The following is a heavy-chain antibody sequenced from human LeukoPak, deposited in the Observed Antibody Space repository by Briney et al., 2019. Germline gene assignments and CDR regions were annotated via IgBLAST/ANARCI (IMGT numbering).Heavy chain of an antibody. Sequence: GGSLRLSCAASGFTFSSYAMSWVRQAPGKGLEWVSAISGSGGSTYYADSVKGRFTISRDNSKNTLYLQMNSLRAEDTAIYYCAKSRSGSANWALRIFDNWGQGTLVSVSS. CDR2: ISGSGGST. CDR3: AKSRSGSANWALRIFDN. CDR1: GFTFSSYA. J-gene: IGHJ4*02. V-gene: IGHV3-23*01. D-gene: IGHD3-10*01.